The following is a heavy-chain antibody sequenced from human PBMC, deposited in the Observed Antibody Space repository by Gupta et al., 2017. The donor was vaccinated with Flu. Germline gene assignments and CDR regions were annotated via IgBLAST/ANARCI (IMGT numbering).Heavy chain of an antibody. J-gene: IGHJ4*02. D-gene: IGHD3-22*01. Sequence: EVQLEESGGGLPQPGRSLSLSCPASGFGFKDYAMHWVRQPPGKGLEWVAGITWTSSTLGYTDSVKGRFTISRDNAKNSLYLQMNSLRPEDTALYYCVKTREINYDSFLYDGDFDYWGTGTLVTVSS. CDR1: GFGFKDYA. CDR2: ITWTSSTL. V-gene: IGHV3-9*01. CDR3: VKTREINYDSFLYDGDFDY.